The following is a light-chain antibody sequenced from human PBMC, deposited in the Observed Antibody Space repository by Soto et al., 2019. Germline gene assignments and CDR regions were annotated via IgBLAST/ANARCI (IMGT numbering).Light chain of an antibody. CDR3: HLCRNWADSLWT. J-gene: IGKJ1*01. CDR1: QSGNSF. CDR2: VAS. Sequence: VMTLSPAPLSVSPGERATLSCSASQSGNSFRAWYQQYPGQAARLLSYVASSGATGVPGRFGGCGSSRDCTLFISSLRPEESEDFYVHLCRNWADSLWTFGQGTKVDIK. V-gene: IGKV3-11*02.